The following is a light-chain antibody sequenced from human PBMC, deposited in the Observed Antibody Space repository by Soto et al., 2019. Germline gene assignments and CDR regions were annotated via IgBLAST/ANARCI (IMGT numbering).Light chain of an antibody. CDR1: QSVSSSY. Sequence: EIVLTQSPVTLSLSPGERATLSCRASQSVSSSYLAWYQHKPGQAPRLLIYGASSRATGIPDRFSGRGSGTDFTLTISRMETEDFAVSYCQQYGSAPHTFGQGTKLEIK. CDR3: QQYGSAPHT. J-gene: IGKJ2*01. V-gene: IGKV3-20*01. CDR2: GAS.